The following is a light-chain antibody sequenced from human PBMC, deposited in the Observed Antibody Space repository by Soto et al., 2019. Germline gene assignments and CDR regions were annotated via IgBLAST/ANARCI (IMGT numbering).Light chain of an antibody. CDR1: QSVSSSD. CDR3: QQYGSSPPYT. CDR2: GAS. Sequence: EIVLTQSPGTLSLSPGERATLSCRASQSVSSSDLAWYQQKPGQAPRLLIYGASSRATGIPDRFSGSGSGTDFPLTISRLEPEDFAVYYCQQYGSSPPYTCGQGSKLEIK. J-gene: IGKJ2*01. V-gene: IGKV3-20*01.